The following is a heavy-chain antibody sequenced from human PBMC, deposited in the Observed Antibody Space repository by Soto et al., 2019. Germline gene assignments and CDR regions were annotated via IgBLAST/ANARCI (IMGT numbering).Heavy chain of an antibody. CDR2: INTDGSGT. V-gene: IGHV3-74*01. CDR3: ARYRPGSQHYFAY. Sequence: GGSLRLSCAASGFTFSSDWMHWVRQAPGKGLVWVSRINTDGSGTSYADSVKGRFTISRDNAKNTLYLQMNSLRAEDTAVYYCARYRPGSQHYFAYWGQGNMVTVSS. D-gene: IGHD3-10*01. CDR1: GFTFSSDW. J-gene: IGHJ4*02.